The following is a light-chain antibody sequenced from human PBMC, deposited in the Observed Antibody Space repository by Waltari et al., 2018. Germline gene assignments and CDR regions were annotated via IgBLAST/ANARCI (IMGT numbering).Light chain of an antibody. CDR2: DVS. CDR3: SSYTLTNPVV. J-gene: IGLJ2*01. CDR1: SNDIGANDY. V-gene: IGLV2-14*03. Sequence: QSVVTQPASVSGYPGQSISISCPGTSNDIGANDYVSWYQQHPGRAPQLVIYDVSVQPSGVSIRFSGSKSGNTASLTISGLQAEDEALYYCSSYTLTNPVVFGGGTKLTVL.